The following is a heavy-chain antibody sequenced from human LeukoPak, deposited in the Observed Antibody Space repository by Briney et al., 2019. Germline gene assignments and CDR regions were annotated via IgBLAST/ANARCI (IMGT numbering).Heavy chain of an antibody. V-gene: IGHV1-18*01. CDR2: ISAYKGNT. Sequence: ASVKASCKASGYTFTSYGISWLRQAPGQGLEWMGWISAYKGNTNYAQKLQGRVTMTTDTSTSTAYMELRSLRSDDTAVYYCARGALDILTGYTSDYWGQGTLVTVSS. D-gene: IGHD3-9*01. J-gene: IGHJ4*02. CDR1: GYTFTSYG. CDR3: ARGALDILTGYTSDY.